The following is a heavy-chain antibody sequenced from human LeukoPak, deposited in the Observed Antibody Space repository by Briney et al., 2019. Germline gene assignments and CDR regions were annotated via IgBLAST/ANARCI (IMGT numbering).Heavy chain of an antibody. CDR2: IWYDRSNK. CDR1: GFTFSSYG. J-gene: IGHJ6*02. D-gene: IGHD3-3*01. V-gene: IGHV3-33*01. Sequence: GRSLRLSCAASGFTFSSYGMYWVRQAPGKGLEWVAVIWYDRSNKYYADSVKGRFTISRDNSENSLYLQMNSLRAEDTAVYYCARDYDPSYGMDVWGQGTTVTVSS. CDR3: ARDYDPSYGMDV.